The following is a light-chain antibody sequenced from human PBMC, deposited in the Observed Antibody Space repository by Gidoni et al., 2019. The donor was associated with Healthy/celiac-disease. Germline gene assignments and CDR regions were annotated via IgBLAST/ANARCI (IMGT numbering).Light chain of an antibody. V-gene: IGLV2-18*02. CDR2: EVS. CDR3: SSSTSSNTMV. CDR1: SSDVGAYNR. Sequence: QSALTQPPSVSGSPGQSVTISCTGTSSDVGAYNRVSWYQQPPGPAPKLIIYEVSNRPSGVPDRFSGSKSGNTASLTISGLQAEDETDYYCSSSTSSNTMVFGGGTKLTVL. J-gene: IGLJ2*01.